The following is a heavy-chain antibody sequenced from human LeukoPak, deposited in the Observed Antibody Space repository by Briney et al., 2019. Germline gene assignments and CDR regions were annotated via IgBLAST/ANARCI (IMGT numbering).Heavy chain of an antibody. D-gene: IGHD2-2*01. V-gene: IGHV3-48*03. CDR2: ISGGGSTI. Sequence: GGSLRLSCAASGFTLSSYEMNWVRQAPGKGLEGVSYISGGGSTIYYADSVKGRFTISRDNSKNTLYLQMNSLRAEDTAMYYCATTYCSSTSCYPYYFDYWGQGTLVTVSS. J-gene: IGHJ4*02. CDR1: GFTLSSYE. CDR3: ATTYCSSTSCYPYYFDY.